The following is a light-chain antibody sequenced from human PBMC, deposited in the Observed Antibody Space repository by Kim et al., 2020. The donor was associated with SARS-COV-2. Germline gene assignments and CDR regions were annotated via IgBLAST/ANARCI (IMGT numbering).Light chain of an antibody. CDR2: GKN. Sequence: SSELTQDPAVSVALGQTVRITCQGDSLRSYYASWYQQKPGQAPVLVIYGKNNRPSGIPDRFSGSSSGNTASLTLPGAQAEDEADYYCNSRDSSGNWVFGG. V-gene: IGLV3-19*01. CDR1: SLRSYY. J-gene: IGLJ3*02. CDR3: NSRDSSGNWV.